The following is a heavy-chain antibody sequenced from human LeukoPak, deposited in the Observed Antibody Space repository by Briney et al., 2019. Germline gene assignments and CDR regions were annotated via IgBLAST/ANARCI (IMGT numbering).Heavy chain of an antibody. CDR3: ARPYYDILTGYYSSFDY. D-gene: IGHD3-9*01. CDR1: GFTFSSYA. J-gene: IGHJ4*02. V-gene: IGHV3-23*01. Sequence: GGSLRLSCAASGFTFSSYAMSWVRQAPGKGLEWVSAIGGSGGSTYYADSVKGRFTISRDNAKNSLYLQMNSLRAEDTAVYYCARPYYDILTGYYSSFDYWGQGTLVTVSS. CDR2: IGGSGGST.